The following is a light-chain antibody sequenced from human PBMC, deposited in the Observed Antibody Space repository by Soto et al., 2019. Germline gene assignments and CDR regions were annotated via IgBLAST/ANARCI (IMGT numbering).Light chain of an antibody. V-gene: IGKV1-39*01. CDR3: QQSYGTPST. CDR1: QTISNF. CDR2: AES. Sequence: DIQLTQSPSSLSASVGDRVTITFPPSQTISNFWNWYQQKPERAPNLLIYAESTLQSGVPWRFSGSESGTDCNLTISRLQPEAFANYYCQQSYGTPSTFSQRTKLEI. J-gene: IGKJ2*01.